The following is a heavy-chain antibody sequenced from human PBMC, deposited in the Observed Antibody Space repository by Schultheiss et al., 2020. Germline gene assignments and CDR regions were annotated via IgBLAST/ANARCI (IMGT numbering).Heavy chain of an antibody. Sequence: ASVKVSCKASGGTFSSYAISWVRQAPGQGLEWMGRINPNSGGTDYAQKFQDRVTMTRDTSISTAYMELNRLRSDDTAMYYCARLQLPSPWGQGTLVTGSS. CDR3: ARLQLPSP. J-gene: IGHJ5*02. CDR1: GGTFSSYA. D-gene: IGHD6-6*01. V-gene: IGHV1-2*06. CDR2: INPNSGGT.